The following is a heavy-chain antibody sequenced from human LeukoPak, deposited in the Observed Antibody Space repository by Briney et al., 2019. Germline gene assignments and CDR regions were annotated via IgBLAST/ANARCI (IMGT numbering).Heavy chain of an antibody. CDR3: ARGPTIFGVVTTTPIPLDP. CDR1: GGTFSSYA. J-gene: IGHJ5*02. D-gene: IGHD3-3*01. CDR2: IIPIFGTA. V-gene: IGHV1-69*13. Sequence: ASVKVSCKASGGTFSSYAISWVRQAPGQGLEWMGGIIPIFGTANYAQKFQGRVTITADESTSTAYMELSSLRSEDTAVYYCARGPTIFGVVTTTPIPLDPWGQGTLVTVSS.